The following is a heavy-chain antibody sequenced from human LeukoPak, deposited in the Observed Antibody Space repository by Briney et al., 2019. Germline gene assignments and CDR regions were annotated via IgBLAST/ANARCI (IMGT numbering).Heavy chain of an antibody. CDR2: IYHSGST. CDR3: ARDGGYYGSGVLDY. Sequence: SETLSLTCTVSGGSISSGSYFWSWIRQPPGKGLEWIGSIYHSGSTYYNPSLKSRVTISVDTSKNQFSLKLSSVTAADTAVYYCARDGGYYGSGVLDYWGQGTLVTVSS. J-gene: IGHJ4*02. CDR1: GGSISSGSYF. V-gene: IGHV4-39*07. D-gene: IGHD3-10*01.